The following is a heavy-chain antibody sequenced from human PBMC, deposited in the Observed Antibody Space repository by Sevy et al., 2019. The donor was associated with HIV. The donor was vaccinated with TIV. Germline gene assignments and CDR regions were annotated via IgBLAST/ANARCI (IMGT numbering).Heavy chain of an antibody. CDR1: GFTFSSYA. Sequence: GGSLRLSCAASGFTFSSYAMHWVRQAPGKGLEWVAVISYDGSNKYYADSVKGRFTISRDNPKNTVYLQMNSPGAEDAAVYDCARDIAVAGNYFDYWGQGTLVTVSS. D-gene: IGHD6-19*01. J-gene: IGHJ4*02. CDR3: ARDIAVAGNYFDY. CDR2: ISYDGSNK. V-gene: IGHV3-30-3*01.